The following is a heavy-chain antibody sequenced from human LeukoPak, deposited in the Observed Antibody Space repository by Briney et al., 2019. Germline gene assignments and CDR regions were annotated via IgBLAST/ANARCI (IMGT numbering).Heavy chain of an antibody. D-gene: IGHD6-19*01. CDR3: ATGRWYSSGWYGSSDY. V-gene: IGHV1-69*05. Sequence: ASVKVSCKASGGTFSSYAISWVRQAPGQGLEWMGGIIPIFGTANYAQKFQGRVTITTDESTSTAYMELSSLRSEDTAVYYCATGRWYSSGWYGSSDYWGQGTLVTVSS. CDR1: GGTFSSYA. J-gene: IGHJ4*02. CDR2: IIPIFGTA.